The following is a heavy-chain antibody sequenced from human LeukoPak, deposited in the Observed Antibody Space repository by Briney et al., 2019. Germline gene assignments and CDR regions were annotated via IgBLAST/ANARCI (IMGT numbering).Heavy chain of an antibody. V-gene: IGHV3-23*01. D-gene: IGHD5-12*01. CDR1: GFTFSSYA. J-gene: IGHJ4*02. CDR3: AKGRLTVATDFDY. Sequence: GGSLRLACAASGFTFSSYALSWVRQAPGKGLEWVSTISGSGGTTYYADSVKGRFTISRDNSKNTLYLQMNSLRAEDTAIYYCAKGRLTVATDFDYWGQGTLVTVSS. CDR2: ISGSGGTT.